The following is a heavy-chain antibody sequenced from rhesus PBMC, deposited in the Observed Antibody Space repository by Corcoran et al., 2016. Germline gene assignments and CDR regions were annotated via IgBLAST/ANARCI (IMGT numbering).Heavy chain of an antibody. CDR3: ARASWNDVYFDY. V-gene: IGHV4-127*01. J-gene: IGHJ4*01. D-gene: IGHD1-14*01. CDR1: GYSISSGYG. Sequence: QVQLQESGPGLVKPSETLSLTCAVSGYSISSGYGWSWIRQPPGKGLEWFGYLGGSSGRTNYNPPRKSRVTISKDPSKNQFSLKLSSVTAADTAVYYCARASWNDVYFDYWGQGVLVTVSS. CDR2: LGGSSGRT.